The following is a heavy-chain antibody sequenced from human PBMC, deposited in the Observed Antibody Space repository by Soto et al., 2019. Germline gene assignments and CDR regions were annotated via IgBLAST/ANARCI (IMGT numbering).Heavy chain of an antibody. J-gene: IGHJ6*02. D-gene: IGHD6-13*01. V-gene: IGHV1-69*13. CDR2: VIPIFGTA. Sequence: SVKVSCKASGGTFSSYAISWVRQAPGQGLEWMGGVIPIFGTANYAQKFQGRVTITADESTSTAYMELSSLRSEDTAVYYCARKISSWPARYGMDVWGQGTTVTVSS. CDR3: ARKISSWPARYGMDV. CDR1: GGTFSSYA.